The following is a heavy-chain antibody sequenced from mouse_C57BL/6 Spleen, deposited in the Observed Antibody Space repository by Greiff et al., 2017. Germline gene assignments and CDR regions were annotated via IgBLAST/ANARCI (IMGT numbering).Heavy chain of an antibody. Sequence: VHLVESGPGLVQPSQSLSITCTASGFSFTSYGVPWVRQPPGKGLEWLGVIWSGGSTDYNPAFISRLSISKDNYKSKVFFKMNSLHADDTAIYYCASAGEVAYWGKGTLVTGSA. D-gene: IGHD4-1*01. CDR2: IWSGGST. J-gene: IGHJ3*01. V-gene: IGHV2-4*01. CDR3: ASAGEVAY. CDR1: GFSFTSYG.